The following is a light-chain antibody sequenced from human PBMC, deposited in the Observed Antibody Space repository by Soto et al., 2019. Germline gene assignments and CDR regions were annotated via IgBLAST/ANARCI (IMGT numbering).Light chain of an antibody. V-gene: IGLV2-14*01. J-gene: IGLJ1*01. CDR2: DVS. Sequence: QSALTQPASVSGSPGQSITISCTGNSSDVGGYNYVSWYQQHPGKAPKLMIYDVSNRPSGVSNRFSGPKSGNTASLTISGLQAEDEADYYCSSYTSSSTLYVFGTGTKLTVL. CDR1: SSDVGGYNY. CDR3: SSYTSSSTLYV.